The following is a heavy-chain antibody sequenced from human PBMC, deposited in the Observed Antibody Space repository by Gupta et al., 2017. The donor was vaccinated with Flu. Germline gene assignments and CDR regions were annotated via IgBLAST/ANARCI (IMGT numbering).Heavy chain of an antibody. D-gene: IGHD1-14*01. V-gene: IGHV3-23*01. Sequence: EVQLLESGGGLVQPGGSLRLSCAASGITFSGDAMTWVRQAPGKGLEWVSVIRDSGGRTYSADSVKGRFTISRDNSKNTLYLQMNSLRAEDTAVYYCVRGGGIRYNYGMDVWGQGTTVTVSS. CDR1: GITFSGDA. J-gene: IGHJ6*02. CDR3: VRGGGIRYNYGMDV. CDR2: IRDSGGRT.